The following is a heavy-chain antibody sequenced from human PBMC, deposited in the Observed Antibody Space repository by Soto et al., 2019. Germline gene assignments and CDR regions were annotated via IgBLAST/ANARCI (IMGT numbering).Heavy chain of an antibody. Sequence: QVQLQESGPGLVKPSQTLSLTCSVSGDSIRGGGHYWNWIRQFPGKGLEGIGYVYHSGSTHYNPSLRGRLTISIATSKNQFSLRLISVTAADTALYYCARDTGLAPTVWGYWGHGTQVTVSS. D-gene: IGHD7-27*01. CDR3: ARDTGLAPTVWGY. V-gene: IGHV4-31*03. J-gene: IGHJ4*03. CDR1: GDSIRGGGHY. CDR2: VYHSGST.